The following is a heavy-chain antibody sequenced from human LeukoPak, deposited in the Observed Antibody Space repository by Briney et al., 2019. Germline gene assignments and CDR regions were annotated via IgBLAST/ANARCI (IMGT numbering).Heavy chain of an antibody. Sequence: PSETLSLTCTVSGGSISSGNYYWGWIHQPPGKGLEWIGSIYYSGSTYYNPSLKSRVTISVDTSKNQFSLKLSSVTAADTAVYYCARHNSGWNWFDPWGQGTLVTVSS. CDR3: ARHNSGWNWFDP. CDR1: GGSISSGNYY. CDR2: IYYSGST. V-gene: IGHV4-39*01. J-gene: IGHJ5*02. D-gene: IGHD5-12*01.